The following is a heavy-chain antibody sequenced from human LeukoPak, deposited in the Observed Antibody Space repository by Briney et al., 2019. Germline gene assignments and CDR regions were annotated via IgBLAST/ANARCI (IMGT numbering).Heavy chain of an antibody. J-gene: IGHJ4*02. D-gene: IGHD3-3*01. Sequence: SVKVSCKASGGTFSSYTTSWVRQAPGQGLEWMGRIIPILGIANYAQKFQGRVTITADKSTSTAYMELSSLRSEDTAVYYCTTDPIYDFWSGYYYFDYWGQGTLVTVSS. CDR2: IIPILGIA. CDR3: TTDPIYDFWSGYYYFDY. CDR1: GGTFSSYT. V-gene: IGHV1-69*04.